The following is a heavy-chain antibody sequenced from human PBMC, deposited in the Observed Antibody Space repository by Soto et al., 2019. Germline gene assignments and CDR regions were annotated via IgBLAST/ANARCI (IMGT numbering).Heavy chain of an antibody. CDR1: GGSISSYY. V-gene: IGHV4-59*01. Sequence: SETLSLTCTVSGGSISSYYWSWIRQPPGKGLEWIGYIYYSGSTNYNPSLKSRVTISVDTSKNQFSLKLSSVTAADTAVYYCARGGRDYGEPYFDYWGQGTLVTVSS. CDR3: ARGGRDYGEPYFDY. CDR2: IYYSGST. J-gene: IGHJ4*02. D-gene: IGHD4-17*01.